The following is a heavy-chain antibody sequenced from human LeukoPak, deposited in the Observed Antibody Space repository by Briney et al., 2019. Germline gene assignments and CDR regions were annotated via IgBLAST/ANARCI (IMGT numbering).Heavy chain of an antibody. Sequence: ASVKVSYKASGYTFTSYGISWARQAPGQGLEWVAWMGAMNGNRKYAEKLQGRVTVTTDTSTNTAYMELTSLRSDDTAVYFCARDLGAATYDYWGQGTLVTVSS. CDR1: GYTFTSYG. CDR2: MGAMNGNR. V-gene: IGHV1-18*01. D-gene: IGHD6-25*01. CDR3: ARDLGAATYDY. J-gene: IGHJ4*02.